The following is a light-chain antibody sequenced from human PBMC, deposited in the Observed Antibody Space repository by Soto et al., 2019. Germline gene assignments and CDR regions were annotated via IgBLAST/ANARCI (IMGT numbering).Light chain of an antibody. CDR3: SSYAGSNNLV. V-gene: IGLV2-8*01. J-gene: IGLJ3*02. Sequence: QSALTQPPSASGSPGQSVTISCTGTSSDVGGYNYVSWYQQHPGKAPKVMIYEVTKRPSGVPDRSSGSKSGNTASLTVSGLQAEDEADYYCSSYAGSNNLVFGGGTKLTVL. CDR2: EVT. CDR1: SSDVGGYNY.